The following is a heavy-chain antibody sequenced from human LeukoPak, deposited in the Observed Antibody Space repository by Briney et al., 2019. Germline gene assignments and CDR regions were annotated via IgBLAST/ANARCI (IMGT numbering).Heavy chain of an antibody. D-gene: IGHD6-19*01. Sequence: GGSLRLSCAASGFTVSSNYMSWVRQAPGKGLEWVSVIYSGGSTYYADSVKGRFTISRDNSKNTLYLQMNSLRAEDTAVYYCGRDKGWALGMDVWGQGTTVTVSS. CDR2: IYSGGST. CDR3: GRDKGWALGMDV. J-gene: IGHJ6*02. V-gene: IGHV3-66*02. CDR1: GFTVSSNY.